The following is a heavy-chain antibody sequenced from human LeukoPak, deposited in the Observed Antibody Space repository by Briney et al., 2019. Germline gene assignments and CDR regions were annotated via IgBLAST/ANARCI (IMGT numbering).Heavy chain of an antibody. CDR3: ARLDIVVVVAALRAPNDY. CDR1: GGSISSSSYY. D-gene: IGHD2-15*01. V-gene: IGHV4-39*01. Sequence: SETLSLTCTVSGGSISSSSYYWGWIRQPPGKGLDSIGSIYYSGSTYYNPSLKSRVTISVDTSKNQFSLKLSSVTAADTAVYYCARLDIVVVVAALRAPNDYWGQGTLVTASS. CDR2: IYYSGST. J-gene: IGHJ4*02.